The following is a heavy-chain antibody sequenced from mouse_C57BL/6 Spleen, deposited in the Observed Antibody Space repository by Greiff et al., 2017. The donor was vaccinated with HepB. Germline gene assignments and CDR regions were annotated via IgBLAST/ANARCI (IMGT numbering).Heavy chain of an antibody. V-gene: IGHV1-26*01. CDR2: INPNNGGT. CDR3: ARHGLLRSLYAMDY. CDR1: GYTFTDYY. D-gene: IGHD1-1*01. J-gene: IGHJ4*01. Sequence: VQLKQSGPELVKPGASVKISCKASGYTFTDYYMNWVKQSHGKSLEWIGDINPNNGGTSYNQKFKGKATLTVDKSSSTAYMELRSLTSEDSAVYYCARHGLLRSLYAMDYWGQGTSVTVSS.